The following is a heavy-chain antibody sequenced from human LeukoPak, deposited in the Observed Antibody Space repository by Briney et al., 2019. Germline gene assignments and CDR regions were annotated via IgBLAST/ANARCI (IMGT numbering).Heavy chain of an antibody. J-gene: IGHJ5*02. Sequence: SGTLSLTCAVSGYSITSGHYWGWIRQPPGKGLEWIGSIYRDGTTFYNPSLNSRVTISVDTSKNHFSLKLNSVGAADTAVYYCARGSGYPTGWSWFDPWGQGTLVTVSS. D-gene: IGHD6-25*01. CDR2: IYRDGTT. CDR1: GYSITSGHY. V-gene: IGHV4-38-2*01. CDR3: ARGSGYPTGWSWFDP.